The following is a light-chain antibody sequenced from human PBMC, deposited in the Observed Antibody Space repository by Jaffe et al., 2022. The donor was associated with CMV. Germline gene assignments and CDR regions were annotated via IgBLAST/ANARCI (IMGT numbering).Light chain of an antibody. J-gene: IGLJ2*01. CDR1: SLRIYY. Sequence: SSELTQDPAVSVALGQTVRITCQGHSLRIYYASWYQQKPGQAPLLVIYGKNNRPSGIPDRFSGSSSGNTASLTITGAQAEDEADYYCNSRDSSDNHVVFGGGTKLTVL. CDR3: NSRDSSDNHVV. CDR2: GKN. V-gene: IGLV3-19*01.